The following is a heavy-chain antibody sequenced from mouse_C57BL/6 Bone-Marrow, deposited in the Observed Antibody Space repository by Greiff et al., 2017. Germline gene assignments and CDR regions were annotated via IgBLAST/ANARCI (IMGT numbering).Heavy chain of an antibody. V-gene: IGHV1-81*01. CDR2: IYPRSGST. CDR3: ARGYCYGDFDY. J-gene: IGHJ2*01. D-gene: IGHD1-2*01. Sequence: VQLQQSGAELARPGASVKLSCKASGYTFTSYGISWVKQRTGQGLEWIGEIYPRSGSTYYNEKFKGKATLTADKSSSTAYMELRSLTSEDSAVYFCARGYCYGDFDYWGQGTTLTVSS. CDR1: GYTFTSYG.